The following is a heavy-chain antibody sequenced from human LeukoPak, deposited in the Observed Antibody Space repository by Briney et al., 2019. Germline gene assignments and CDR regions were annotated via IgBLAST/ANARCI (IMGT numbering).Heavy chain of an antibody. CDR2: ISGSGGST. J-gene: IGHJ4*02. CDR1: GFTFSSYG. V-gene: IGHV3-23*01. Sequence: GGSLRLSCAASGFTFSSYGMSWVRQAPGKGLEWVSAISGSGGSTYYADSVKGRFTISRDNSKNTLYLQMNSLRAEDTAVYYCAKFGSGSYRMSFDYWGQGTLVTVSS. CDR3: AKFGSGSYRMSFDY. D-gene: IGHD3-10*01.